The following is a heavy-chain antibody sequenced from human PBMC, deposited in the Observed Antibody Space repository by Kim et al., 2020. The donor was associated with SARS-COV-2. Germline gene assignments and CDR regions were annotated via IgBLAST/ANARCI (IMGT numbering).Heavy chain of an antibody. D-gene: IGHD1-1*01. V-gene: IGHV1-2*02. CDR2: GGT. Sequence: GGTNYAQKFQGRVTMTRDTSISTAYMELSRLRSDDTAVYYCARELAWFDPWGQGTLVTVSS. CDR3: ARELAWFDP. J-gene: IGHJ5*02.